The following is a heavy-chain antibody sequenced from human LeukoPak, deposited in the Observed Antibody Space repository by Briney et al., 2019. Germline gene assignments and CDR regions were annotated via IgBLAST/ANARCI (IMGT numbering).Heavy chain of an antibody. CDR2: ISYDGSNK. D-gene: IGHD6-13*01. CDR3: AKDSGSSWPAFDY. Sequence: GGSLRRSCADSAFAFGSYSMKWVRQAPGKGLEWVAVISYDGSNKYYADSVKGRFTIYRDNSKNTLYLQMNSLRAEDTAVYYCAKDSGSSWPAFDYWGQGTLVTVSS. V-gene: IGHV3-30*18. J-gene: IGHJ4*02. CDR1: AFAFGSYS.